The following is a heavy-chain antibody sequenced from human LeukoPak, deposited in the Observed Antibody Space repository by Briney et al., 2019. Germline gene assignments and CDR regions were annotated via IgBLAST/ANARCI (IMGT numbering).Heavy chain of an antibody. CDR3: ARRVSSSGWFDP. Sequence: LGGSLKIFCKGSGYSFTSYWISWVRQMPGKGLEWMGRIDPSDSYTNYSPSFQGHVTISADKSISTAYLQWSSLKASDTAMYYCARRVSSSGWFDPWGQGTLVTVSS. V-gene: IGHV5-10-1*01. D-gene: IGHD6-6*01. CDR2: IDPSDSYT. J-gene: IGHJ5*02. CDR1: GYSFTSYW.